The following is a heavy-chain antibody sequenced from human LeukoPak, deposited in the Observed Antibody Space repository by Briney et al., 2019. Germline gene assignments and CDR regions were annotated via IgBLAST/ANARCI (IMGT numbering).Heavy chain of an antibody. V-gene: IGHV3-23*01. CDR3: AKESLPHRGYYFDS. CDR2: ISEDGGAR. Sequence: GGSLRLSCAASGFTFSAYAMSWVRQAPGKGLEWVSAISEDGGARLYADSVKGRFTISRDNSENKVSLQVNSLRAGDTAVYFCAKESLPHRGYYFDSWGRGTLITVSS. J-gene: IGHJ4*02. D-gene: IGHD3-22*01. CDR1: GFTFSAYA.